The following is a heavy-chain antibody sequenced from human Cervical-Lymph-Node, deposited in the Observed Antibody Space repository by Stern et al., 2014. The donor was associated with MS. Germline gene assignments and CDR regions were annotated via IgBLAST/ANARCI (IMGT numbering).Heavy chain of an antibody. CDR3: ARLVVKHSDWFDP. Sequence: VQLVQSGGGLVQPGGSLRLSCAASGFIFRSYWMSWVRQAPGKGLEWVANIKQDGGEKYLVDSVKGRFIISRDNAKNSLYLQMNSLRAEDTAVYYCARLVVKHSDWFDPWGQGTLVTVSS. CDR2: IKQDGGEK. D-gene: IGHD2-15*01. CDR1: GFIFRSYW. J-gene: IGHJ5*02. V-gene: IGHV3-7*01.